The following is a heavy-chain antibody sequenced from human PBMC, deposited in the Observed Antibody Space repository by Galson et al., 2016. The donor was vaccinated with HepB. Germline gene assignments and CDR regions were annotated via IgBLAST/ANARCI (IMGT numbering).Heavy chain of an antibody. CDR2: IREDGGDK. J-gene: IGHJ6*02. V-gene: IGHV3-7*03. CDR3: ARGHFGMDV. CDR1: GFIFSAHP. Sequence: SLRLSCAASGFIFSAHPMSWVRQAPGRGLEWVAYIREDGGDKNYVDPVKGRFTVSRDNAKNSLYLQMNSLRAEDTAIYYCARGHFGMDVWGQGTTVTVSS.